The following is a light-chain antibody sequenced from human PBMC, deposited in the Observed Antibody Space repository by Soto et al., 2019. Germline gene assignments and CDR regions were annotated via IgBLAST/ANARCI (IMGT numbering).Light chain of an antibody. J-gene: IGKJ3*01. CDR3: QQRDYWPAT. CDR2: DAS. CDR1: QSVSTY. Sequence: EIVLTQSPATLSLSPGERAILSCSASQSVSTYLAWYQQKPGQAPRLLIFDASIRATDIPARFSGSGSGTDFTLTISSLEPDYFEVYYCQQRDYWPATFGHGTKVDLK. V-gene: IGKV3-11*01.